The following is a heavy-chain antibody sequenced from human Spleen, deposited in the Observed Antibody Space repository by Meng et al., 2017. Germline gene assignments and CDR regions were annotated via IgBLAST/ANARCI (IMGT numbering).Heavy chain of an antibody. CDR3: ARGPTTMAHDFDY. Sequence: QVRLQQWGAGLLKPSETLSITCVVSGGSFSDYYWSWIRQPPGKGLEWIGEINHSGSTNYNPSLESRATISVDTSQNNLSLKLSSVTAADSAVYYCARGPTTMAHDFDYWGQGTLVTVSS. CDR2: INHSGST. V-gene: IGHV4-34*01. CDR1: GGSFSDYY. D-gene: IGHD4-11*01. J-gene: IGHJ4*02.